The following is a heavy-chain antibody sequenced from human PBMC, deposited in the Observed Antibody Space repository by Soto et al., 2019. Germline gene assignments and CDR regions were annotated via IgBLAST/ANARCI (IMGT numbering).Heavy chain of an antibody. CDR2: IDPSGTTT. D-gene: IGHD2-15*01. Sequence: AGGSLRLSCAASGFSFSDYSMNWIRQAPGKGLEWVAFIDPSGTTTDYRESVKGRFTISKDKSMKTVYLQMNSLRVEDAAVYYCTKDRVPDGIYSFDYWGQGALVTVSS. CDR3: TKDRVPDGIYSFDY. V-gene: IGHV3-23*03. CDR1: GFSFSDYS. J-gene: IGHJ4*02.